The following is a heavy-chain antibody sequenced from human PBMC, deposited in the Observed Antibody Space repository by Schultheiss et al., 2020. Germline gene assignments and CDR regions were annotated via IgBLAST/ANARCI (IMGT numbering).Heavy chain of an antibody. CDR1: GHSLTNYG. CDR3: ARSNRDGYNYYDAFDI. J-gene: IGHJ3*02. D-gene: IGHD5-24*01. V-gene: IGHV1-2*02. Sequence: ASVKVSCKASGHSLTNYGISWVRQAPGQGLEWMGIINPNSGGTNYAQKFQGRVTMTRDTSISTAYMEVSRLTSDDTAVYYCARSNRDGYNYYDAFDIWCQGTMVTVSS. CDR2: INPNSGGT.